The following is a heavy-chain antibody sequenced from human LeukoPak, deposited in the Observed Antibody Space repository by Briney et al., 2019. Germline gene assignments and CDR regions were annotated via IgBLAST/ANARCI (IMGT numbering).Heavy chain of an antibody. CDR1: GYTLTELS. D-gene: IGHD5-18*01. Sequence: EASVKVSCKVSGYTLTELSMHWVRQAPGKGLEWMGGFDPEDGETIYAQKFQGRVTMTRDTSTSTVYMELSSLRSEDTAVYYCARESERGYSYGYALDHWGQGTLVTVSS. CDR3: ARESERGYSYGYALDH. CDR2: FDPEDGET. J-gene: IGHJ5*02. V-gene: IGHV1-24*01.